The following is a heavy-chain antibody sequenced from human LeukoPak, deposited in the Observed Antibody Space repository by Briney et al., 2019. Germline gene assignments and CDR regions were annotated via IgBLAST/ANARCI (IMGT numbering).Heavy chain of an antibody. J-gene: IGHJ4*02. CDR1: GFTFSSYA. Sequence: PGGSLRLSCAASGFTFSSYAMHWVRQAPGKGLEWVAVISYDGSNKYYADSVKGRFTISRDNSKNTLYLQMNSLRAEDTAVYYCARERGADYGSGSYYNAGPDYYFDYWGQGTLVTVSS. V-gene: IGHV3-30-3*01. CDR2: ISYDGSNK. D-gene: IGHD3-10*01. CDR3: ARERGADYGSGSYYNAGPDYYFDY.